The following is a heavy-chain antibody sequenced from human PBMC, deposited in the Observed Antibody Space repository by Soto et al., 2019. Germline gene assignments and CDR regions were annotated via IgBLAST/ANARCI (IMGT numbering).Heavy chain of an antibody. CDR1: GFSFRDHS. CDR2: ISSSSENI. CDR3: ARLPKGSVVTG. D-gene: IGHD2-21*02. Sequence: GGSLRLSCVGSGFSFRDHSMNWVRQPPGKGLQWISYISSSSENIYYADSVKGRFTVSRDNAKNTLFLQMNSLRDDDSAIYYCARLPKGSVVTGWGQGALGTVSS. J-gene: IGHJ4*01. V-gene: IGHV3-48*02.